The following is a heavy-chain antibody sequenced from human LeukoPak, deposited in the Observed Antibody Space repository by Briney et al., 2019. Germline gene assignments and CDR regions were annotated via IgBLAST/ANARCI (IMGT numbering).Heavy chain of an antibody. CDR1: GFSFSDCW. J-gene: IGHJ4*02. D-gene: IGHD4-17*01. Sequence: GGSLRLSCSASGFSFSDCWMTWVRQAPGKGLEWVANIKQDGSEKYYVDSVKGRFTISRDNAKNSLYLQMNSLRAEDTAVYYCARDHYSVTTGDYWGQGTLVTVSS. CDR3: ARDHYSVTTGDY. CDR2: IKQDGSEK. V-gene: IGHV3-7*04.